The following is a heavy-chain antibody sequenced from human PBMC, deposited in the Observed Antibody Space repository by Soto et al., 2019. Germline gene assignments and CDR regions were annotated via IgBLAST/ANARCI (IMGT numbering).Heavy chain of an antibody. J-gene: IGHJ6*03. CDR1: GGTFSSYT. CDR3: ARASSNYGGYYYYMDV. V-gene: IGHV1-69*02. CDR2: IIPILGIA. D-gene: IGHD4-4*01. Sequence: QVQLVQSGAEVKKPGSSVKVSCKASGGTFSSYTISWVRQAPGQGLEWMGRIIPILGIANYAQKFQGRVKITADKSTSTAYMELSSLRSEDTAVYYCARASSNYGGYYYYMDVWGKGTTVTVSS.